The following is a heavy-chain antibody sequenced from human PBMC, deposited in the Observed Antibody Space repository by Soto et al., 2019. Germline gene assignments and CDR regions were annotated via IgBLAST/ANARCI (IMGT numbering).Heavy chain of an antibody. V-gene: IGHV4-30-4*01. CDR2: IYYSGST. CDR1: GGSISSGDYY. Sequence: QVQLQESGPGLVKPSQTLSLTCTVSGGSISSGDYYWSWIRQPPGKGLEWIGYIYYSGSTYYNPSLKSRLTISLDTSQNQFSLQLSSVTAADTAVYYCARDGHCSGGGCYWFDPWGQGTLVTVSS. J-gene: IGHJ5*02. CDR3: ARDGHCSGGGCYWFDP. D-gene: IGHD2-15*01.